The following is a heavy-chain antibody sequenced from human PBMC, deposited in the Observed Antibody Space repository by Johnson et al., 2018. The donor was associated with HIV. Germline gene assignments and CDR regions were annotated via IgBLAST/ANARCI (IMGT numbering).Heavy chain of an antibody. D-gene: IGHD6-6*01. Sequence: VQLVESGGGLVQPGGSLRLSCAASGFTSSSYWMSWVRQAPGKGLEWVANIKQDGSEKYYVGSLEGRFTVSRDNAKNLLYLQMIILRPKDTAMYYCASGVTARAPLLIWGQGTMVTVSS. J-gene: IGHJ3*02. CDR2: IKQDGSEK. V-gene: IGHV3-7*01. CDR3: ASGVTARAPLLI. CDR1: GFTSSSYW.